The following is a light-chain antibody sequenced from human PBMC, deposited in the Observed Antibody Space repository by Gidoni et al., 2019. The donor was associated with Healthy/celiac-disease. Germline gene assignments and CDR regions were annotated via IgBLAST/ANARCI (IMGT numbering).Light chain of an antibody. CDR3: ASWDDSLRGSV. Sequence: QSVLTQPPSASRTPGQRGTTSCSGRHSNIGSNTVRWYQQLPGTAPNLLIYGHNPWPSVGPARFAVSKSGNSACLAISGRQAEDEADYDGASWDDSLRGSVFGTGTKVTVL. CDR2: GHN. J-gene: IGLJ1*01. CDR1: HSNIGSNT. V-gene: IGLV1-44*01.